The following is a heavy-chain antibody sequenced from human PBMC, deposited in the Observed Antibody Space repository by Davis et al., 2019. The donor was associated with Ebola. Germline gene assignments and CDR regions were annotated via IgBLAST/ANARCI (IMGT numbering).Heavy chain of an antibody. Sequence: SVKVSCKASGGTFSSYAINWVRQAPGQGLECMGRIIPILGIANYAQKFQGRVTITANKSTSTAYMELSSLRSEDTAVYYCARGQQLTPDYWGQGTLVTVSS. J-gene: IGHJ4*02. V-gene: IGHV1-69*04. CDR1: GGTFSSYA. D-gene: IGHD4-23*01. CDR3: ARGQQLTPDY. CDR2: IIPILGIA.